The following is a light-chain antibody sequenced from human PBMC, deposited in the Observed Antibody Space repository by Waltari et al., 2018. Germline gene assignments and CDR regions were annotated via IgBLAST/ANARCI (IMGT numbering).Light chain of an antibody. V-gene: IGLV1-44*01. CDR2: SSD. CDR1: SSNIGGNV. CDR3: VAWDDILTGYV. J-gene: IGLJ1*01. Sequence: QSVLTQPPSTSGTPGQRVIISCSGSSSNIGGNVVNWYQQIPRTAPKLLIYSSDPRPSGVPDRFAGSKSGTSASLAISGLQSEDEADYDCVAWDDILTGYVFGTGTKVTVL.